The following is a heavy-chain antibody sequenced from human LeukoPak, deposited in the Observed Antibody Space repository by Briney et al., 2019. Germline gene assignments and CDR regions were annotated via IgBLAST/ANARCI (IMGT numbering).Heavy chain of an antibody. CDR3: ARDAAYREGVALDY. V-gene: IGHV3-30*03. CDR1: GFTFSSYG. D-gene: IGHD2-15*01. Sequence: PGRSLRLSCAASGFTFSSYGMHWVRQAPGKGLEWVAVISYDGSNKYYADSVKGRFTISRDNSKNSLYLQMNSLRAEDTAVYYCARDAAYREGVALDYWGQGTLVTVSS. J-gene: IGHJ4*02. CDR2: ISYDGSNK.